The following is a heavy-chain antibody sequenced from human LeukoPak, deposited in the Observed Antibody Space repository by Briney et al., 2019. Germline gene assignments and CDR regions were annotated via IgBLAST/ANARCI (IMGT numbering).Heavy chain of an antibody. V-gene: IGHV4-4*07. D-gene: IGHD1-14*01. CDR2: IYTSGST. Sequence: GSLRLSCAASGFTFSTYNMNWIRQPAGKGLEWIGRIYTSGSTNYNPSRKSRLTISVDTSKNQFSLKLSSVTAADTAVYYCVAYNYYYYYMDVWGKGTTVTISS. CDR3: VAYNYYYYYMDV. J-gene: IGHJ6*03. CDR1: GFTFSTYN.